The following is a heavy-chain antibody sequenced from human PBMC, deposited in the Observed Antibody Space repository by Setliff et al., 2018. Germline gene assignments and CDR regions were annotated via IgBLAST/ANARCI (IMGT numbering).Heavy chain of an antibody. D-gene: IGHD1-26*01. CDR3: AREGALGTDS. CDR2: IRAGSDNI. J-gene: IGHJ5*01. CDR1: GFIFDDYT. Sequence: LRLSCAASGFIFDDYTMHWVRQAPGKGLEWVSGIRAGSDNIAYADSVRGRFTISSDNAKNSLFLQMNSLRAEDTAVYYCAREGALGTDSWGQGTLVTVSS. V-gene: IGHV3-9*01.